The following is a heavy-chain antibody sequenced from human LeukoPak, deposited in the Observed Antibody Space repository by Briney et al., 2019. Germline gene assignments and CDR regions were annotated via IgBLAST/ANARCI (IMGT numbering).Heavy chain of an antibody. D-gene: IGHD3-10*01. CDR2: ISAYNGNT. V-gene: IGHV1-18*01. CDR3: ARGDMLLFEYGSGRPFDY. J-gene: IGHJ4*02. CDR1: GYTFTSYG. Sequence: ASVKVSCKASGYTFTSYGISWVRQSPGQGLEWMGWISAYNGNTNYAQKLQGRATMTTDTSTSTAYMELRSLRSDDTAVYYCARGDMLLFEYGSGRPFDYWGQGTLVTVSS.